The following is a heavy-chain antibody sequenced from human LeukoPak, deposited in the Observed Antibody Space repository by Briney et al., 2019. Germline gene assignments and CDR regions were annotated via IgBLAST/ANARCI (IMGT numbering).Heavy chain of an antibody. CDR3: ARDLYSSGWGLGCRDV. J-gene: IGHJ6*02. CDR2: ISYDGSSK. CDR1: GFTFSSFG. D-gene: IGHD6-19*01. Sequence: GGSLRLSCAASGFTFSSFGIHWVRQAPGKGLEWVAVISYDGSSKYCADSVKGRFTISRDNAKNSLYLQMNSLRAEDTAVYYCARDLYSSGWGLGCRDVWGQGTTVTVSS. V-gene: IGHV3-30*03.